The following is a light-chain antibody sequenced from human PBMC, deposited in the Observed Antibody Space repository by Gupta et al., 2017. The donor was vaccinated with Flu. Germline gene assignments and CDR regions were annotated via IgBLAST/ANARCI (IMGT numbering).Light chain of an antibody. CDR1: QGIRND. J-gene: IGKJ1*01. CDR2: GAL. CDR3: LQDYKYPRT. Sequence: AFQMTQSSSSLSASVGDRVTITCRASQGIRNDLGWYQQKTGKAPKLLIYGALSLQSGAPSRFSGGGSGTDFTLTISSLQPEDSATYYCLQDYKYPRTCGQWTKVEIK. V-gene: IGKV1-6*01.